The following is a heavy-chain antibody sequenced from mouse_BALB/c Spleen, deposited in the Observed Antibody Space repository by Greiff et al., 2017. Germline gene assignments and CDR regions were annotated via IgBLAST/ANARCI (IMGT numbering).Heavy chain of an antibody. CDR1: GYAFSSYW. D-gene: IGHD6-1*01. J-gene: IGHJ4*01. Sequence: QVQLQQPGSELVRPGASVKLSCKASGYAFSSYWMNWVKQRPGQGLEWIGQIYPGDGDTNYNGKFKGKATLTADKSSSTAYMQLSSLTSEDSAVYFCARREDSTTMDYWGQGTSVTVSS. V-gene: IGHV1-80*01. CDR2: IYPGDGDT. CDR3: ARREDSTTMDY.